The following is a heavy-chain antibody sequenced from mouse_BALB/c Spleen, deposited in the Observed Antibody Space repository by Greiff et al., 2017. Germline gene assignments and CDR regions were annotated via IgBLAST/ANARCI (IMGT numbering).Heavy chain of an antibody. CDR1: GFTLTDYY. CDR2: IRNNANGYTT. J-gene: IGHJ4*01. CDR3: ARDKYYAMDY. V-gene: IGHV7-3*02. Sequence: EVKVEESGGGLVQPGGSLRLSCAPSGFTLTDYYMSWVRQPPGKALEWLGFIRNNANGYTTEYSASVKGRFTISRENSQSILYLQMNTLGAEDSATYYGARDKYYAMDYWGQGTSVTVSS.